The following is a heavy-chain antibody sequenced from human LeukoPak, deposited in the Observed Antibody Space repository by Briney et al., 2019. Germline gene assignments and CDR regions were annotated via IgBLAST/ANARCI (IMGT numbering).Heavy chain of an antibody. CDR3: ARDNIVVVTGANDY. CDR1: GFTFSSYG. Sequence: GGSLRLSCAASGFTFSSYGMHWVRQAPGKGLEWVAVISYDGSNKYYADSVKGRFTISRDNSKNTLYLQMNSLRAEDTAVYYCARDNIVVVTGANDYWGQGTLVTVSS. V-gene: IGHV3-30*19. D-gene: IGHD2-21*02. J-gene: IGHJ4*02. CDR2: ISYDGSNK.